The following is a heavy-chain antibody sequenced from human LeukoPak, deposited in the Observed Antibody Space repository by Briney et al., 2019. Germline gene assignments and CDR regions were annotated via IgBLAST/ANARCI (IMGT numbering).Heavy chain of an antibody. CDR1: GFTFSSYA. J-gene: IGHJ6*04. CDR2: ISSNGGST. V-gene: IGHV3-64D*06. Sequence: QPGGSLRLSCSASGFTFSSYAMHWVRQAPGKGLEYVSAISSNGGSTYYADSVKGRFTISRDNSKNTLYLQMSSLRAEDTAVYYCAKGGSGWYPDYYYGMDVWGKGTTVTVSS. D-gene: IGHD6-19*01. CDR3: AKGGSGWYPDYYYGMDV.